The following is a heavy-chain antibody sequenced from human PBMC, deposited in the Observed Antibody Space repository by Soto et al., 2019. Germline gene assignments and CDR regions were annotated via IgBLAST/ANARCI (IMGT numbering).Heavy chain of an antibody. J-gene: IGHJ4*02. Sequence: QVQLVQSGAEVKKPGASVKISCKASGYTFTSYYMHWVRQAPGQGLEWMGIINPSGGSTNYAQKLQGRIAMTRDTSTSTVYMELNSLRSEDTAVYYCARPPSPGCINAVCYPLGYWGQGTLVTVSS. CDR2: INPSGGST. V-gene: IGHV1-46*01. CDR3: ARPPSPGCINAVCYPLGY. CDR1: GYTFTSYY. D-gene: IGHD2-8*01.